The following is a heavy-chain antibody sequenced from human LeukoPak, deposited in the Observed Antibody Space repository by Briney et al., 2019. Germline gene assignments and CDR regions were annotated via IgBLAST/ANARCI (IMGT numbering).Heavy chain of an antibody. CDR2: INHSGST. J-gene: IGHJ5*02. Sequence: SETLSLTCAVYGGSFSGYYWSWIRQPPGKGLEWIGEINHSGSTNYNPSLKSRVTISVDTSKNQFSLKLSSVTAADTAVYYCARRGLRFLEGFSGRVGWFDPWGQGTLVTVSS. V-gene: IGHV4-34*01. CDR3: ARRGLRFLEGFSGRVGWFDP. CDR1: GGSFSGYY. D-gene: IGHD3-3*01.